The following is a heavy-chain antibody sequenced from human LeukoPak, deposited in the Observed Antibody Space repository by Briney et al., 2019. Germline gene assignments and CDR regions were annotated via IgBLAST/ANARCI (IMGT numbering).Heavy chain of an antibody. CDR2: ISYEGRTK. V-gene: IGHV3-30*18. CDR3: AKEGTARISTYYDN. J-gene: IGHJ4*02. D-gene: IGHD6-6*01. Sequence: PGGSLRVSPAEARFTFTHYVMHWVRQAPRTGPECVAVISYEGRTKYYADAVEGRFTISRDNSRNTLFLQMDSLRPEDTAVYYCAKEGTARISTYYDNWGQGTLVTVSS. CDR1: RFTFTHYV.